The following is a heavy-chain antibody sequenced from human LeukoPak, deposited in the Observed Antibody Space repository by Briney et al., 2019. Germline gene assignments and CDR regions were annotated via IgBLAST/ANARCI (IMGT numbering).Heavy chain of an antibody. CDR2: IYHSGST. Sequence: SETLSLTCTVSGYSISSGYYWGWIRQPPGKGLEWIGSIYHSGSTNYNPSLRSRVTISVDTSKNQFSLKLSSVTAADTAVYYCARGVMATIVQFDYWGQGTLVTVSS. V-gene: IGHV4-38-2*02. CDR3: ARGVMATIVQFDY. CDR1: GYSISSGYY. J-gene: IGHJ4*02. D-gene: IGHD5-24*01.